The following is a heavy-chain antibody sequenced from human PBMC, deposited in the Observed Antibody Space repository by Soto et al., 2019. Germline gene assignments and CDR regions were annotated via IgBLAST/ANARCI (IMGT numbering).Heavy chain of an antibody. J-gene: IGHJ4*02. CDR1: GFTFTSYT. CDR2: ISSSSDYI. V-gene: IGHV3-21*06. CDR3: ARARVYATGPLDF. Sequence: EVHLVESGGGLVKPGGPLRLSCAASGFTFTSYTMNWVRQAPGKGLEWVSSISSSSDYIYYADSMKGRVTISRDNAMNSLFLDMNSLPGEDTSVYYCARARVYATGPLDFWGQGTLVTVSS. D-gene: IGHD6-13*01.